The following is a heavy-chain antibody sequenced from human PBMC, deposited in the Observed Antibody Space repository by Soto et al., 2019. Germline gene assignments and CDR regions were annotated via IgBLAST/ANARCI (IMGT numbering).Heavy chain of an antibody. CDR3: ARHREMATISDFDY. CDR1: GGYISSYY. V-gene: IGHV4-59*08. D-gene: IGHD5-12*01. Sequence: SETLFLTCTVSGGYISSYYWSWIRQPPGKGLEWIGYIYFRGSTNYNPSLKSRVTISVDTSKNQFSLKLSSVTAADTAVYYCARHREMATISDFDYWGQGTLVTVSS. CDR2: IYFRGST. J-gene: IGHJ4*02.